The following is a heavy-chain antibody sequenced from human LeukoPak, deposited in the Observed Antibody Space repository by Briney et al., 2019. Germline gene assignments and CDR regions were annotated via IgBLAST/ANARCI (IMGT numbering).Heavy chain of an antibody. CDR3: ARDRRANGVRYFY. CDR1: GYTLTELS. Sequence: ASVKVSCKVSGYTLTELSMHWVRQAPGQGLEWMGWINPNSGGTNYAQKFQGRVTMTRDTSISTAYMELSRLRSDDTAVYYCARDRRANGVRYFYWGQGTLVTVSS. D-gene: IGHD2-8*01. J-gene: IGHJ4*02. V-gene: IGHV1-2*02. CDR2: INPNSGGT.